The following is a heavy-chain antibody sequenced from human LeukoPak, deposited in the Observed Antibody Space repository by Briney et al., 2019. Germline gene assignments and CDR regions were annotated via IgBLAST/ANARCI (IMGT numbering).Heavy chain of an antibody. D-gene: IGHD4/OR15-4a*01. Sequence: KSSETLSLTCTVSGASISSGTDYWGWVRQPAGKGLEWVGRTSITGTTNYNPSLKTRVSISVDTSKNQFSLRLTSATASDTAIYYCARDRNLVLPGAHLGWDAFDLWGPGTTVIVSS. V-gene: IGHV4-61*02. CDR3: ARDRNLVLPGAHLGWDAFDL. CDR1: GASISSGTDY. J-gene: IGHJ3*01. CDR2: TSITGTT.